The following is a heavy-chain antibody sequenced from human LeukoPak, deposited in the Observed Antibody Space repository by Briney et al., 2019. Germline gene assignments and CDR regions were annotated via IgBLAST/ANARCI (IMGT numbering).Heavy chain of an antibody. Sequence: PGRSVRLFCAASGFTFSSYDMHCVPQAPGKGLGCVAVIWYDGSNKYYADSVKGRFTISRDNSKNTLYLQMNSLRAEDTAVYYWERKGYEILTGYYPGRWFDPWGQGTLVTVSS. CDR2: IWYDGSNK. J-gene: IGHJ5*02. CDR1: GFTFSSYD. D-gene: IGHD3-9*01. CDR3: ERKGYEILTGYYPGRWFDP. V-gene: IGHV3-33*01.